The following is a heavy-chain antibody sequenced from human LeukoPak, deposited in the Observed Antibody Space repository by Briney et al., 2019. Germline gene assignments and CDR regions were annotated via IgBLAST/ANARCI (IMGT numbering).Heavy chain of an antibody. V-gene: IGHV3-23*01. CDR2: ISGSGGST. Sequence: PGGSLRLSCAASGFTFSSYAMSWVRQAPGTGLEWVSAISGSGGSTYYADSVKGRFTISRDNSKNTLYLQMNSLRAEDTAVYYCAKYPYSGSYCDNWGQGTLVPVSS. CDR3: AKYPYSGSYCDN. CDR1: GFTFSSYA. J-gene: IGHJ4*02. D-gene: IGHD1-26*01.